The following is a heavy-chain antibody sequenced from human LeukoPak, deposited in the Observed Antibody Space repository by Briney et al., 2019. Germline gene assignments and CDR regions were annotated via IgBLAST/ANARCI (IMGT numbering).Heavy chain of an antibody. Sequence: SETLSLTCTVSGGSVNGYYWNWIRQAPGKGLERIGFIHYSGLTVYSPSLQSRVSMSVDTSRNQFSLDLSSVTAADTALYYCARDPPEDEWNSLGSWGQGILVTVSS. D-gene: IGHD1-7*01. V-gene: IGHV4-59*02. J-gene: IGHJ4*02. CDR3: ARDPPEDEWNSLGS. CDR2: IHYSGLT. CDR1: GGSVNGYY.